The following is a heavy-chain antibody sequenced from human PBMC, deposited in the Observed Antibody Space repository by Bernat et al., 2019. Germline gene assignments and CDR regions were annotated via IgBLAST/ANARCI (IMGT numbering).Heavy chain of an antibody. D-gene: IGHD3-10*01. CDR3: ARDWTMVRGVPSPPDDS. CDR1: GFTFSSYG. Sequence: QVQLVESGGGVVQPGRSLRLSCAASGFTFSSYGMHWFRRAPVKGLERVTVISSDGSDKYYADSVQGRFTIPRDYSKNTLYLQLNSLGAEDTAVYYCARDWTMVRGVPSPPDDSWGQGTLVTVSS. V-gene: IGHV3-30*03. J-gene: IGHJ5*01. CDR2: ISSDGSDK.